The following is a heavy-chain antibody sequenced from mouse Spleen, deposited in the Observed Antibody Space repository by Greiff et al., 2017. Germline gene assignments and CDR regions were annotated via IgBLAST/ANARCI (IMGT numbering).Heavy chain of an antibody. Sequence: EVKVVESGGGLVKLGGSLKLSCAASGFTFSSYYMSWVRQTPEKRLEWVATISSGGGSTYYPDSVKGRFTISRDNAKNTLYLQMSSLNSEDTAVYYCAREGQLGRYAMDYWGQGTSVTVSS. J-gene: IGHJ4*01. CDR3: AREGQLGRYAMDY. CDR2: ISSGGGST. D-gene: IGHD4-1*02. V-gene: IGHV5-6-4*01. CDR1: GFTFSSYY.